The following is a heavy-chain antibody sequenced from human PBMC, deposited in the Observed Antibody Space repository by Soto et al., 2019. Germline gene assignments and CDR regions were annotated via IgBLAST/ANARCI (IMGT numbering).Heavy chain of an antibody. V-gene: IGHV1-3*01. J-gene: IGHJ6*02. CDR1: GYTFTSYA. CDR3: ARVGGSYWLVGYYYYGMDV. D-gene: IGHD1-26*01. Sequence: ASVKVSCKASGYTFTSYAMHWVRQAPGQRLEWMGWINAGNGNTKYSQKFQGRVTITRDTSASTAYMELSSLRSEDTAVYYCARVGGSYWLVGYYYYGMDVWGQGTTVTVSS. CDR2: INAGNGNT.